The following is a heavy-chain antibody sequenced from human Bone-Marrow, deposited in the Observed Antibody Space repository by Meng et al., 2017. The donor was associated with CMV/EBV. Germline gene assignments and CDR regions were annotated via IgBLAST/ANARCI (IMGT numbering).Heavy chain of an antibody. CDR1: GFTFDDYG. V-gene: IGHV3-20*04. Sequence: GESLKISCAASGFTFDDYGMSWVRQAPGKGLEWVSGINWNGGSTGYADSVKGRFTISRDNAKNSLYLQMNSLRAEDTAVYYCARDLGRNYDFWSGYYTLGGGMDVWGQGTTVTVSS. CDR3: ARDLGRNYDFWSGYYTLGGGMDV. CDR2: INWNGGST. D-gene: IGHD3-3*01. J-gene: IGHJ6*02.